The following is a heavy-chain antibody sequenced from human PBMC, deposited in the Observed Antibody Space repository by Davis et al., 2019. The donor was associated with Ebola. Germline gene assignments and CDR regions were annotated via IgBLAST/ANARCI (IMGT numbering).Heavy chain of an antibody. J-gene: IGHJ4*02. Sequence: SETLSPTFAVHGASSSGYYWSWIRQVPGKGLEWIGEIDHSGSTNYNPSLTSRLTISVDTSKNQFSLKLSSVTAADTAVYYCARGALIAAAGTGKDFDYWGQGTLVTVSS. CDR3: ARGALIAAAGTGKDFDY. CDR2: IDHSGST. CDR1: GASSSGYY. D-gene: IGHD6-13*01. V-gene: IGHV4-34*01.